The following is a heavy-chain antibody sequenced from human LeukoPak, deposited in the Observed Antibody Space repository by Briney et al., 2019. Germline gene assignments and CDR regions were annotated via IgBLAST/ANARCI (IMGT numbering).Heavy chain of an antibody. CDR3: VRAPMAITTSAFPDAFDF. J-gene: IGHJ3*01. CDR1: GDSVSGHY. Sequence: SSETLSLTCTVSGDSVSGHYWSWIRQTPGKGLEWIGYVSYSGGTNYNPSLKRRVSISLDTSKNQFSLKLSSPAAADPAVYYCVRAPMAITTSAFPDAFDFWGQGTMVTVSS. V-gene: IGHV4-59*02. CDR2: VSYSGGT. D-gene: IGHD5-12*01.